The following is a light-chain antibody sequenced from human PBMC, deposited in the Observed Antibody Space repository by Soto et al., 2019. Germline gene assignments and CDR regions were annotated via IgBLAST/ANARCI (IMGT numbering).Light chain of an antibody. CDR2: GAS. CDR1: ESVRTS. CDR3: QQYRDWPRT. Sequence: VLTQSPATLSVSPGERVTLSCRASESVRTSLAWYQHKPGRSPSLLLYGASNRATGVPDRFSGSGSGTDFTLTITSLQSDDLAIYYCQQYRDWPRTFGQGTKLEIK. J-gene: IGKJ1*01. V-gene: IGKV3-15*01.